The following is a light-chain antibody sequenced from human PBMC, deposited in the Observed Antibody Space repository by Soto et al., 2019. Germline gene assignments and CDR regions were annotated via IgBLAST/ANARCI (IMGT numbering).Light chain of an antibody. V-gene: IGKV3-15*01. J-gene: IGKJ5*01. CDR1: QSVSSN. Sequence: EIVMTQSPATLSVSPGERATLSCRASQSVSSNLGWYQQKPGQAPRLLIYGASTRATGIPARFSGSGSGTEFTLSISSLQSEDSAVYYCQQDNNWPPFTFGQGTRLEIK. CDR2: GAS. CDR3: QQDNNWPPFT.